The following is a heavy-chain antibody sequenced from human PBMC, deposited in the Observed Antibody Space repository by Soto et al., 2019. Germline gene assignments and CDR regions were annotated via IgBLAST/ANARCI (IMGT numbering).Heavy chain of an antibody. V-gene: IGHV4-61*08. CDR2: IYYSGST. CDR3: VRYRWDYWYLDL. CDR1: GVSVTSGAYY. Sequence: QVQLQESGPGLVKPSETLSLTCSVSGVSVTSGAYYWSWIRQSPEKGLEWIGFIYYSGSTNYNPSLESRVTTSLDAPKNQFSLKLSSVTAADMAVYSCVRYRWDYWYLDLWGRGAQVTVSS. D-gene: IGHD2-8*02. J-gene: IGHJ2*01.